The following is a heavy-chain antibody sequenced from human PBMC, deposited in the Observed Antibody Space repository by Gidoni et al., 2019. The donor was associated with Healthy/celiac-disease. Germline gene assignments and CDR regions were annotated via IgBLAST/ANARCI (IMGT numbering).Heavy chain of an antibody. CDR1: GGTFSSYA. CDR2: IIPIFGTA. V-gene: IGHV1-69*01. CDR3: ARDLTDRMTTVFYYMDV. D-gene: IGHD4-4*01. Sequence: QVQLVQSGAEVKKPGSSVKVSCKASGGTFSSYAISWVRQAPGQGLEWMGGIIPIFGTANYAQKFQGRVTITADESTSTAYMELSSLRSEDTAVYYCARDLTDRMTTVFYYMDVWGKGTTVTVSS. J-gene: IGHJ6*03.